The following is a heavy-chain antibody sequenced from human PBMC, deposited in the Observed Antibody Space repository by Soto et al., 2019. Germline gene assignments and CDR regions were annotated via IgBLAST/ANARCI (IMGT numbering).Heavy chain of an antibody. CDR3: AKVPWADYGGIFDP. V-gene: IGHV4-59*01. CDR2: IYYSGST. Sequence: SETLYITCTVYGDCISNYYCSWVRQLPGKGLEWIGYIYYSGSTNYNPSLKSRVTISVDTSKNQFSLKLSSVTAADTAVYYCAKVPWADYGGIFDPWGRGTLVTVS. J-gene: IGHJ5*02. D-gene: IGHD4-17*01. CDR1: GDCISNYY.